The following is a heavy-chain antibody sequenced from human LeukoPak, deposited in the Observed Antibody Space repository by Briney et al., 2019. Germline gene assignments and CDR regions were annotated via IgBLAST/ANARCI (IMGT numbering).Heavy chain of an antibody. V-gene: IGHV4-59*01. CDR3: ARVRGYRDGYNHPFDY. CDR2: IYYSGST. CDR1: GGSISSYY. J-gene: IGHJ4*02. Sequence: PSETLSLTCTVSGGSISSYYWSWIRQPPGKGLEWIGYIYYSGSTNYNPSLKSRVIISVDTSKNQFSLKLSSVTAADTAVYYCARVRGYRDGYNHPFDYWGQGTLVTVSS. D-gene: IGHD5-24*01.